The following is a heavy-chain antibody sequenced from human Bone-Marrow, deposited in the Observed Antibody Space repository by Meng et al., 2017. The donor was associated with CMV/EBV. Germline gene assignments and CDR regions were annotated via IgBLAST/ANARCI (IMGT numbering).Heavy chain of an antibody. D-gene: IGHD6-19*01. J-gene: IGHJ4*02. V-gene: IGHV3-21*01. CDR1: GFTFSSYS. Sequence: GGSLRLSCAASGFTFSSYSMYWVRQAPGKGLEWVSSIISSSSYIYYAASVKGRFTISRDNAKNSLYLQMNSMRAEDTAVYECARDLGEPRSSGWYFSGTTAVGGGLDYWGQGTLVSVSS. CDR3: ARDLGEPRSSGWYFSGTTAVGGGLDY. CDR2: IISSSSYI.